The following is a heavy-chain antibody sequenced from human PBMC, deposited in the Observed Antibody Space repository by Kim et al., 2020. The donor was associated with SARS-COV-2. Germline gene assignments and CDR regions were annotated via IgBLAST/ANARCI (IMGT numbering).Heavy chain of an antibody. J-gene: IGHJ4*02. D-gene: IGHD1-26*01. V-gene: IGHV3-23*03. CDR3: AKAPIVGASDYFDY. Sequence: ADSVKGRFTISRDNSKNTLYLQMNSLRAEDTAVYYCAKAPIVGASDYFDYWGQGTLVTVSS.